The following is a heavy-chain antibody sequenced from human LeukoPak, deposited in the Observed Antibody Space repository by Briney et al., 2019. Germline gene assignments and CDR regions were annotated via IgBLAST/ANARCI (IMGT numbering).Heavy chain of an antibody. V-gene: IGHV1-69*05. CDR1: GGTFSSYA. D-gene: IGHD3-22*01. J-gene: IGHJ4*02. CDR3: ARGDSSGYQVFDY. Sequence: ASVKVPCKASGGTFSSYAISWVRQAPGQGLEWMGRIIPIFGTANYAQKFQGRVTITTDESTSTAYMEQSSLRSEDTAVYYCARGDSSGYQVFDYWGQGTLVTVSS. CDR2: IIPIFGTA.